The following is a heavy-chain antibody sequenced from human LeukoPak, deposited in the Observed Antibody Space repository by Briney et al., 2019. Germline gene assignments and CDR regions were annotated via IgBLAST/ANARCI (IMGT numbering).Heavy chain of an antibody. V-gene: IGHV4-59*12. D-gene: IGHD5-12*01. CDR3: AREGYSGSFDY. J-gene: IGHJ4*02. CDR1: GGSISSYY. Sequence: SETLSLTCTVSGGSISSYYWSWIRQPPGKGLEWIGYIYYSGSTNYNPSLKSRVTISVDTSKNQFSLKLSSVTAADTAVYYCAREGYSGSFDYWGQGTLVTVSS. CDR2: IYYSGST.